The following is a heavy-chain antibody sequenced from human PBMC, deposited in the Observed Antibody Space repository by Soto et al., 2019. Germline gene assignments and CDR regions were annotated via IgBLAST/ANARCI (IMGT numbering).Heavy chain of an antibody. J-gene: IGHJ5*02. CDR3: ARGGSGDWFDP. CDR1: GGSISSGDYY. V-gene: IGHV4-30-4*01. Sequence: QVQLQESGPGLGKPSQTLSLTCTVSGGSISSGDYYWSWIRQPPGKGLEWIGHISYSGSTYYNPSLKSRVTISVDTSKTQFSLKLSSVTAADTAVYYCARGGSGDWFDPWGQGILVTVSS. D-gene: IGHD3-16*01. CDR2: ISYSGST.